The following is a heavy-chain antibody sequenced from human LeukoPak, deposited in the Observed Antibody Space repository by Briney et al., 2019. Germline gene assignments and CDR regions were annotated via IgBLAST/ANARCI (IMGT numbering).Heavy chain of an antibody. D-gene: IGHD3-22*01. Sequence: PGGSLRLSCAASGFTFSTYAMSWVRQAPGKGLEWVSDISGSAGSTYYADSVKGRFTTSRDNYKNTLYLQMNSLRDEDTAVDYCAKGAFYYDSSGYTYWGQGTLVTVSS. CDR1: GFTFSTYA. V-gene: IGHV3-23*01. CDR2: ISGSAGST. CDR3: AKGAFYYDSSGYTY. J-gene: IGHJ4*02.